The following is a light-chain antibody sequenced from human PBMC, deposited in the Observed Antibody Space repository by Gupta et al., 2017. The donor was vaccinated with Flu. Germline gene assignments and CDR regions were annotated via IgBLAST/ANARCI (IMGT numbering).Light chain of an antibody. V-gene: IGLV3-19*01. CDR1: SLRNPY. Sequence: SSELTQDPAVSVALGQTVRITCKGDSLRNPYASWYQQKPGRAPVLVIYAKNIRPSGIPDRFSGSSSGNTASLTITGAQAEDEADYYCNSRDSTDNHQAVFGGGTKLTVL. J-gene: IGLJ2*01. CDR3: NSRDSTDNHQAV. CDR2: AKN.